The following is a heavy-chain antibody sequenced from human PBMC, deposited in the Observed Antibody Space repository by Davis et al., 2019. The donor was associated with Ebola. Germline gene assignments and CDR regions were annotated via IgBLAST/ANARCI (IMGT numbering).Heavy chain of an antibody. CDR3: AKREHAFDM. CDR1: GASVTNGAYY. D-gene: IGHD5-24*01. J-gene: IGHJ3*02. Sequence: MPSETLSLTCSVSGASVTNGAYYWNWIRQAPGKGLEWIGYVYDRGNTNYNPALKSRVTISVDTSKNQFSLRLTSVTAADTAVYYCAKREHAFDMWGRGTLVTVSS. V-gene: IGHV4-61*08. CDR2: VYDRGNT.